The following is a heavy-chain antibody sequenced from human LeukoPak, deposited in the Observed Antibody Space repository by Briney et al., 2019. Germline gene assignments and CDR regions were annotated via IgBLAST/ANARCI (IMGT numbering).Heavy chain of an antibody. CDR1: GFTFSSYA. CDR3: AIGDYVYYFDY. V-gene: IGHV1-2*02. D-gene: IGHD4-17*01. CDR2: INPNSGGT. J-gene: IGHJ4*02. Sequence: PGGSLRLSCAASGFTFSSYAMHWVRQAPGQGLEWMGWINPNSGGTNYAQKFQGRVTMTRDTSISTAYMELSRLRSDDTAVYYCAIGDYVYYFDYWGQGTLVTVSS.